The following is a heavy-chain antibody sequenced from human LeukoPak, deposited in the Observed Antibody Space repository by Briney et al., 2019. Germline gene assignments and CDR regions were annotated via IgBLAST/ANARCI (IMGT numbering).Heavy chain of an antibody. CDR2: ISGSGGTT. V-gene: IGHV3-23*01. D-gene: IGHD3/OR15-3a*01. Sequence: GGSLRLSCAASGFTFSSYAMSWVRQAPGKGLEWVSAISGSGGTTYYADSVQGRSTISRDNSKNTLYLQMNSLRAEDTAIYYCANDLPGRTWFDTWGQGTLVTVSS. CDR1: GFTFSSYA. CDR3: ANDLPGRTWFDT. J-gene: IGHJ5*02.